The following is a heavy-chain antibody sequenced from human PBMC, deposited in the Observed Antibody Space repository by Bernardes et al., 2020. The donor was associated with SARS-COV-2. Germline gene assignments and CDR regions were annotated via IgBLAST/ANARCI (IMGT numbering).Heavy chain of an antibody. D-gene: IGHD2-2*01. CDR1: AYTFRTSA. V-gene: IGHV1-58*01. CDR2: IVVGGGHT. J-gene: IGHJ6*02. CDR3: AVSYEPILGVVITSAKSDYYYYGMDV. Sequence: SVKVSCKASAYTFRTSAVQWVRQARGQHLEWIGWIVVGGGHTKFAQRFQGRVTFTRDMSTSTAYMELSSLRSEDTAVYYCAVSYEPILGVVITSAKSDYYYYGMDVWGQGTTVTVSS.